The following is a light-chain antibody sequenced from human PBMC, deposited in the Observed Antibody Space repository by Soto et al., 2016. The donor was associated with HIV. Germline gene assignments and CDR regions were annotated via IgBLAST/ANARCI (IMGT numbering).Light chain of an antibody. Sequence: SYELAQPPSVFVSPGQTASITCSGDKLGEKYVCWYQQKPGQSPVLVIYQDNKRPSGIPERFSGSHSGKTATLTISGTQAMDEADYFCQAWDISAVVFGGGTKLTVL. CDR1: KLGEKY. CDR2: QDN. CDR3: QAWDISAVV. J-gene: IGLJ3*02. V-gene: IGLV3-1*01.